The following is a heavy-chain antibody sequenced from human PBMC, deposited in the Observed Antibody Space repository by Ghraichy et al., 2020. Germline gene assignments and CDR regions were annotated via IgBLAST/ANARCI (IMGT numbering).Heavy chain of an antibody. V-gene: IGHV4-39*01. CDR1: GGSISSSSYY. CDR3: ASPRGYGAIYAFDI. J-gene: IGHJ3*02. Sequence: SETLYLTCTVSGGSISSSSYYWGWIRQPPGKGLEWIGSIYYSGSTYYNPSLKSRVTISVDTSKNQFSLKLSSVTAADTAVYYCASPRGYGAIYAFDIWGQGTMVTVSS. CDR2: IYYSGST. D-gene: IGHD4-17*01.